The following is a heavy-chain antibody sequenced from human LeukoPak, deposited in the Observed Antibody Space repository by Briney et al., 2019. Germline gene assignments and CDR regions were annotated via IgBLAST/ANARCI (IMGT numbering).Heavy chain of an antibody. D-gene: IGHD3-3*01. CDR2: IDSSSTYT. CDR1: GFTFSTYT. Sequence: PGGSLRLSCAASGFTFSTYTMNWVRQAPGKGLEWVSSIDSSSTYTYYADSVRGRFAISRDNAKNSLYLQMNSLRAEDTAVYYCASAGVVTLGSLSFDYWGQGTLVTVSS. J-gene: IGHJ4*02. CDR3: ASAGVVTLGSLSFDY. V-gene: IGHV3-21*01.